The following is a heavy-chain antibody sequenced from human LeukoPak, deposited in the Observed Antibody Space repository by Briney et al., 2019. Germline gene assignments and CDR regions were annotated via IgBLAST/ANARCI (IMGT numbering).Heavy chain of an antibody. V-gene: IGHV4-61*08. CDR2: IYYSGST. CDR1: GGSISSGGYS. D-gene: IGHD4-17*01. Sequence: PSQTLSLTCAVSGGSISSGGYSWSWIRQPPGKGLEWIGYIYYSGSTNYNPSLKSRVTISVDTSKNQFSLKLSSVTAADTAVYYCARGPTVTIFDYWGQGTLVTVSS. CDR3: ARGPTVTIFDY. J-gene: IGHJ4*02.